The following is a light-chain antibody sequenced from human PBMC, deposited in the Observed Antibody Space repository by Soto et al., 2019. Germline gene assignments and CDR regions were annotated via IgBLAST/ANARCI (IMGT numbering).Light chain of an antibody. Sequence: AIQMTQSPSSLSASVGDRVTITCRASQGIGTELGWYQQRPGKAPRLLIYGTSTLQYGVPSRFSGSGSDTDFTLIMNRLQPEDFATYYCLQDSSYPRTFGQGTKVEIK. J-gene: IGKJ1*01. CDR1: QGIGTE. CDR2: GTS. CDR3: LQDSSYPRT. V-gene: IGKV1-6*01.